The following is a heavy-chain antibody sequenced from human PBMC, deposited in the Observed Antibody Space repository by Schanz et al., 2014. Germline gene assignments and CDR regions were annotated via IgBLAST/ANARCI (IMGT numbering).Heavy chain of an antibody. J-gene: IGHJ6*01. CDR2: ISPYNGST. D-gene: IGHD3-3*02. CDR3: TRSRHVVDETTFLRYEHLVV. CDR1: GYSFTNYG. Sequence: KDSCETSGYSFTNYGLNWVRQAPGQGLEWMGWISPYNGSTEYGEKFQGRFTMTTDTAANTAYLVLMIFLSGERALLYWTRSRHVVDETTFLRYEHLVVRG. V-gene: IGHV1-18*01.